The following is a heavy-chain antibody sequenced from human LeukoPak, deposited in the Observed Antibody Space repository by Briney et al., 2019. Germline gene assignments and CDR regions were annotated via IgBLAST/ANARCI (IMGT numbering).Heavy chain of an antibody. V-gene: IGHV3-7*01. CDR1: GFTFSLYW. D-gene: IGHD6-19*01. CDR3: ARGKDYSSVLYYFDY. Sequence: PGGSLRLSCAASGFTFSLYWMSWVRQAPGKGLEWVANIKQDGSEKYYVDSVKGRFTISRDNAKNSLYLQMNSLRAEDTAVYYCARGKDYSSVLYYFDYWGQGTLVTVSS. J-gene: IGHJ4*02. CDR2: IKQDGSEK.